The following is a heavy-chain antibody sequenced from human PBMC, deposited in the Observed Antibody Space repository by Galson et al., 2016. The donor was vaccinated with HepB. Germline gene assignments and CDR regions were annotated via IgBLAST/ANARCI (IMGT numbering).Heavy chain of an antibody. J-gene: IGHJ3*02. CDR1: RFTFGSYA. D-gene: IGHD3-9*01. V-gene: IGHV3-23*01. Sequence: SLRLSCAVSRFTFGSYAMSWVRQAPGKGLEWASSISDNAGSTYYADSVKGRFTISRDNSKNPPYLQMNSLRAEDTAVYYCAKDKTELRYFDWQSFGAFHMWGQGTMVTVS. CDR2: ISDNAGST. CDR3: AKDKTELRYFDWQSFGAFHM.